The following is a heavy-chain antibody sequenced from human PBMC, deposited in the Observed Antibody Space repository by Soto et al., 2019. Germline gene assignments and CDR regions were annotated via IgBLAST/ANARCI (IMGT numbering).Heavy chain of an antibody. CDR2: ISYDGSNK. D-gene: IGHD3-3*02. J-gene: IGHJ3*02. V-gene: IGHV3-30-3*01. Sequence: GGSLRLSCAASGFTFSSYAMHWVRQAPGKGLEWVAVISYDGSNKYYADSVKGRFTISRDNSKNTLYLQMNSLRAEDTAVYYCERALADRQRAFDIWGQGTMVTVSS. CDR1: GFTFSSYA. CDR3: ERALADRQRAFDI.